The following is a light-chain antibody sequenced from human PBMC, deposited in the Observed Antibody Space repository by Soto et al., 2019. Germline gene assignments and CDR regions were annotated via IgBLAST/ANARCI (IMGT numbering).Light chain of an antibody. CDR2: AAS. Sequence: DIQLTQSPSFLSASVGDRVTITCRASQGISSYLAWYQQKPGKAPKLLIYAASTLQSGVPSRFSGSGSGTEFTLTISSLQSHDFAVYYCQQYNNWPTKHTFGQGTKV. J-gene: IGKJ2*01. CDR1: QGISSY. CDR3: QQYNNWPTKHT. V-gene: IGKV1-9*01.